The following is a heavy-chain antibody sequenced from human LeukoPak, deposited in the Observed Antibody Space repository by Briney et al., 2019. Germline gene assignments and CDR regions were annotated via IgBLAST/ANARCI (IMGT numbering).Heavy chain of an antibody. Sequence: PGGSLRLSCAASGFTFSSYGMHWVRQAPGKGLEWVAVIWYDGSNKYYADSVKGRFTISRDNSENTLYLQMNSLRAEDTAVYYCARDGIGEAILDYWGQGTLVTVSS. D-gene: IGHD3-10*01. J-gene: IGHJ4*02. V-gene: IGHV3-33*01. CDR1: GFTFSSYG. CDR3: ARDGIGEAILDY. CDR2: IWYDGSNK.